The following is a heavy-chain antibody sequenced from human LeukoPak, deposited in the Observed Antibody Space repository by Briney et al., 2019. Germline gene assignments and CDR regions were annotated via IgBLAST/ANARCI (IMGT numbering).Heavy chain of an antibody. J-gene: IGHJ4*02. CDR1: GGSFSGYY. D-gene: IGHD6-13*01. Sequence: SETLSLTCAVYGGSFSGYYWSWIRQPPGKGLEWIGEINHSGSTNYNPSLKSRVTISVDTSKNQFSLKLSSVTAADTAVYYCARGSGGGGSSWYSNWGQGTLVTVSS. CDR2: INHSGST. CDR3: ARGSGGGGSSWYSN. V-gene: IGHV4-34*01.